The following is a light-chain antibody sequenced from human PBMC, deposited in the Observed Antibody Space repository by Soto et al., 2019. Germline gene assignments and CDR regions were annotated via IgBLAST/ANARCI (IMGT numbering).Light chain of an antibody. CDR2: EVT. CDR1: SSDVGGYNR. Sequence: QSVLTQPASVSGSPGQSITISCTGTSSDVGGYNRVSWYQQHPGKAPKLIIYEVTDRPSGDSNRFSGSKSGNTASLTISGLQAEDEAEYYCSSYPNINMRACVFGTGTKVTVL. J-gene: IGLJ1*01. V-gene: IGLV2-14*01. CDR3: SSYPNINMRACV.